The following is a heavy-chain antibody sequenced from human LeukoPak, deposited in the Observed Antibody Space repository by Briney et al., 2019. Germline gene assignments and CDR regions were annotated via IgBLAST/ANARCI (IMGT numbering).Heavy chain of an antibody. D-gene: IGHD2-15*01. CDR1: GGSISSGDYY. CDR2: IYYSGST. Sequence: SETLSLTCTVSGGSISSGDYYWSWIRQPPGKGLEWIGYIYYSGSTYYNPSLKSRVTISVDTSKNQFSLKLSSVTAADTAAYYCARQVVAATPYYFDYWGQGTLVTVSS. CDR3: ARQVVAATPYYFDY. J-gene: IGHJ4*02. V-gene: IGHV4-30-4*01.